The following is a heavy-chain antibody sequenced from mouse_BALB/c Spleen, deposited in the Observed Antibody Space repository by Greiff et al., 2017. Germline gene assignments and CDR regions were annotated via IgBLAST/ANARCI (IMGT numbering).Heavy chain of an antibody. CDR3: TRSLQRSAFDY. D-gene: IGHD1-1*01. CDR2: INYSGST. J-gene: IGHJ2*01. Sequence: EVQRVESGPDLVKPSQSLSLTCTVTGYSITSGYSWHWIRQFPGNKLAWMVYINYSGSTNYNPSLKSRISITRDTSRNQFFLQLNSVTTEDTATYCCTRSLQRSAFDYWGQGTTLTVSS. V-gene: IGHV3-1*02. CDR1: GYSITSGYS.